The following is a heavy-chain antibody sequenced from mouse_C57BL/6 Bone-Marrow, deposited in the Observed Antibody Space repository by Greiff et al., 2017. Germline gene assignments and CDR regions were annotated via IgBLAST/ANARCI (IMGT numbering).Heavy chain of an antibody. CDR1: GYTFTSYW. CDR2: INPSSGYT. J-gene: IGHJ2*01. Sequence: QVQLKESGAELAKPGASVKLSCKASGYTFTSYWMHWVKQRPGQGLEWIGYINPSSGYTKYNQKFKDKATLTADKSSSTAYMQLSSLTYEDSAVYYCARECSNYVDYFDYWGQGTTLTVSS. V-gene: IGHV1-7*01. D-gene: IGHD2-5*01. CDR3: ARECSNYVDYFDY.